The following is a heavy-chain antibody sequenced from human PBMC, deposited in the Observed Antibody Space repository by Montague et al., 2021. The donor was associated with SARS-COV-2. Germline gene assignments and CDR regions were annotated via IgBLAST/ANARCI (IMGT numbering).Heavy chain of an antibody. CDR2: INHSGST. V-gene: IGHV4-34*01. J-gene: IGHJ5*02. D-gene: IGHD3-10*01. Sequence: SETLSLTCAVYGGSFSGYYWSWIRQPPGKGLEWIGEINHSGSTNYNPSLKSRVTISVDTSKNQFSLKLSSVTAADTAVYYCARVGPPTDYYGSGSYYTSASWFDPWGQGTLVTVSS. CDR1: GGSFSGYY. CDR3: ARVGPPTDYYGSGSYYTSASWFDP.